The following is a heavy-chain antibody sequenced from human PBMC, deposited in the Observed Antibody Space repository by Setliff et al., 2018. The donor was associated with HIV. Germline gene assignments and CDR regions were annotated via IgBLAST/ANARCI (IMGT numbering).Heavy chain of an antibody. D-gene: IGHD6-25*01. CDR3: AKCWRASGTYVFDI. CDR2: IYSSGTT. CDR1: GGPMSGYY. J-gene: IGHJ3*02. V-gene: IGHV4-4*08. Sequence: SETLSLTCTVSGGPMSGYYWSWLRQSPVRGLEWIGYIYSSGTTNYNPSFKSRVSISLDTSRSQFSLMLSSVTAADTAIYYCAKCWRASGTYVFDIWGLGTMVTVSS.